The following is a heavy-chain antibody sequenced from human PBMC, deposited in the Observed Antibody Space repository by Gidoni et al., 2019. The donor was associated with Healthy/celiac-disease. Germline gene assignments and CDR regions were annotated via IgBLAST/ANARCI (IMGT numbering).Heavy chain of an antibody. CDR2: INPNSGGT. V-gene: IGHV1-2*04. CDR3: ARGGNYYGSGRNNWFDP. CDR1: GYTFTGYY. D-gene: IGHD3-10*01. Sequence: QVQLVQSGAEVQKPGAYVKVSCKASGYTFTGYYMHWVRQAPGQGLEWMGWINPNSGGTNYAQKFQGWVTMTRDTSISTAYMELSRLRSDDTAVYYCARGGNYYGSGRNNWFDPWGQGTLVTVSS. J-gene: IGHJ5*02.